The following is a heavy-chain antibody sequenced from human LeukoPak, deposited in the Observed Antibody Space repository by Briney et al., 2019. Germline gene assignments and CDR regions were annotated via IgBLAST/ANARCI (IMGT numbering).Heavy chain of an antibody. Sequence: SQTLSLTCTVSGGSISSDNYYWSWIRQPAGKGLEWIGRIYTSGTTNYNPSLRSRVTISLDTSKNQFSLKLTSVTAADTAVYYCARGPMYTSGWYVYWGQGTLATVSS. CDR1: GGSISSDNYY. CDR2: IYTSGTT. V-gene: IGHV4-61*02. D-gene: IGHD6-19*01. J-gene: IGHJ4*02. CDR3: ARGPMYTSGWYVY.